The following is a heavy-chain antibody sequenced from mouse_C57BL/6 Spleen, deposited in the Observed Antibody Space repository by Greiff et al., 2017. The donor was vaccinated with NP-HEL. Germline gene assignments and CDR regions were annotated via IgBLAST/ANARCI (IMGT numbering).Heavy chain of an antibody. V-gene: IGHV5-17*01. D-gene: IGHD1-1*01. Sequence: EVMLVESGGGLVKPGGSLKLSCAASGFTFSDYGMHWVRQAPEKGLEWVAYISSGSSTIYYADTVKGRFTISRDNAKNTLFLQMTSLRSEDTAMYYCARNYYGDYFDYWPRHHSHSLL. CDR1: GFTFSDYG. J-gene: IGHJ2*01. CDR2: ISSGSSTI. CDR3: ARNYYGDYFDY.